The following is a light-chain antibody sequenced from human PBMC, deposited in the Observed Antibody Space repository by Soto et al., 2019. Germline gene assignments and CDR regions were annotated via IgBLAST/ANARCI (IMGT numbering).Light chain of an antibody. CDR2: STS. CDR3: QHFGNSQYT. J-gene: IGKJ2*01. V-gene: IGKV3-20*01. Sequence: IVLTQSPATLSLSPGEGATLSCRASQSIFSTYLAWYQQIPGQAPRLLIYSTSTRATGVPDRFSGSGSGTDFTLTIRRLEPGDFAVYYCQHFGNSQYTFGQGTKLEIK. CDR1: QSIFSTY.